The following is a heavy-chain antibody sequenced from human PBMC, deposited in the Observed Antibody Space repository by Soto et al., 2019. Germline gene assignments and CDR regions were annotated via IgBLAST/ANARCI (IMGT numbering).Heavy chain of an antibody. V-gene: IGHV3-7*05. CDR2: IKQDGSEK. J-gene: IGHJ4*02. Sequence: DVQLVESGGGLVQPGGSLRLSCAASGFTFSNYWMTWVRQAPGKGLEWVANIKQDGSEKYYVDSVKGRFTISRDNAKNSLYLQMNTLTAEDTAVYYCAKAVPTGVDYLNYWGQGTLVTVSS. D-gene: IGHD4-17*01. CDR1: GFTFSNYW. CDR3: AKAVPTGVDYLNY.